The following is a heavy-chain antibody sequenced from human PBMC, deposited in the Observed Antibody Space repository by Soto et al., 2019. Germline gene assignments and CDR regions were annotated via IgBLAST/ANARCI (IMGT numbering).Heavy chain of an antibody. V-gene: IGHV4-39*01. CDR2: VYYSGTT. J-gene: IGHJ4*02. D-gene: IGHD2-2*01. CDR3: AILIYYKTTSYYLDY. Sequence: SETLSLTCTVSGGSISSSSYYWAWVRQPPGKGLEWIGSVYYSGTTYYNPSLKSRVTISADTSKNQFSLKLSSVTAADTAVFYCAILIYYKTTSYYLDYRGQRTLVT. CDR1: GGSISSSSYY.